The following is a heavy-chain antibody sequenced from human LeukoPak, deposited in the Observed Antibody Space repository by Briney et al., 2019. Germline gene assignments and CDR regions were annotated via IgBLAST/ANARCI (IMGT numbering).Heavy chain of an antibody. V-gene: IGHV3-11*04. J-gene: IGHJ6*04. Sequence: GGSLRLSCAASGFSLRDFYMSWFRQAPGKGLEWVSYVSDTGSVAYYSDSVKGRFTISRDSAKNSLYLQMDSLSAEDTAVYFCAKGAYCSSASCYIQDAWGNGTTVTVSS. D-gene: IGHD2-2*02. CDR3: AKGAYCSSASCYIQDA. CDR2: VSDTGSVA. CDR1: GFSLRDFY.